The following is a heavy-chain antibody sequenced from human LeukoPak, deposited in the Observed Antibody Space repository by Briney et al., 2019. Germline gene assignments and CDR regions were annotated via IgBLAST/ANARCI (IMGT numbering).Heavy chain of an antibody. CDR1: GGSFSGYY. D-gene: IGHD3-10*01. CDR3: ARGSPYYYGSGNWFDP. CDR2: INHSGST. V-gene: IGHV4-34*01. Sequence: PSETLSLTCAVYGGSFSGYYWSWIRQPPGKGLEWIGEINHSGSTNYNPSLESRVTISVDTSKNQFSLKLSSVTAADTAVYYCARGSPYYYGSGNWFDPWGQGTLVTVSS. J-gene: IGHJ5*02.